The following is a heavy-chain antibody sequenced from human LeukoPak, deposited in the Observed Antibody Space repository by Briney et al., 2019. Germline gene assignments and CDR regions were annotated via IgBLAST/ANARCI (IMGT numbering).Heavy chain of an antibody. CDR2: IKQDGSEK. D-gene: IGHD3-22*01. V-gene: IGHV3-7*01. CDR3: ARALDSSGYYPYYYYYGMDV. J-gene: IGHJ6*02. Sequence: PGGSLRLSCAASGLTFSNYWMDWVRQAPGKGLEWVANIKQDGSEKNYVDSVKGRFTISRDNSKNTLYLQMNSLRAEDTAVYYCARALDSSGYYPYYYYYGMDVWGQGTTVTVSS. CDR1: GLTFSNYW.